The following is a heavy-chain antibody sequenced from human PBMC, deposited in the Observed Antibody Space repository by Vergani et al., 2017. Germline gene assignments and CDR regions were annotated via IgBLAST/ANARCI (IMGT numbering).Heavy chain of an antibody. V-gene: IGHV3-43*02. CDR1: GFTFADYA. CDR2: ISGDGGST. CDR3: AKDMDYGTGWFDR. D-gene: IGHD3-10*01. J-gene: IGHJ5*02. Sequence: EVQLVESGGGVVQPGGSLRLSCAASGFTFADYAMHWVRQAPGKGLEWVSLISGDGGSTYYADSVKGRCTISRDNSKNSLYLQMNSLRTEDTALYYCAKDMDYGTGWFDRWGQGTLVTVSS.